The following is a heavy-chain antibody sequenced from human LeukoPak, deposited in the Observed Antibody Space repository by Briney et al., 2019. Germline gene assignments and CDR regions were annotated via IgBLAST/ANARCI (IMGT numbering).Heavy chain of an antibody. CDR1: GYTLTELS. CDR3: ATHPRGNTIFGVVIVN. V-gene: IGHV1-24*01. J-gene: IGHJ4*02. D-gene: IGHD3-3*01. CDR2: FDPEDGET. Sequence: ASVKVSCKVSGYTLTELSMLWVRPAPGKGLAWVGGFDPEDGETIYAQKSQGRVTMTEDTSTDTAYMELSSLRSEDTAVYYCATHPRGNTIFGVVIVNWGQGTLITVSS.